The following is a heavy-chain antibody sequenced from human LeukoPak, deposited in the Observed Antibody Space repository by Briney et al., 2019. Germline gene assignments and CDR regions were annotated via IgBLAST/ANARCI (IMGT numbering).Heavy chain of an antibody. Sequence: ASVKVSCKASGYSFTDYYMQWVRQAPGQGLEWMGWINPNSGGTKYAQKFQGRVTMTRDTSISTAYMELSRLRSDDTAVYCCARVYGPGSYYAFDIWGQGTMVTVSS. CDR2: INPNSGGT. V-gene: IGHV1-2*02. CDR1: GYSFTDYY. D-gene: IGHD3-10*01. J-gene: IGHJ3*02. CDR3: ARVYGPGSYYAFDI.